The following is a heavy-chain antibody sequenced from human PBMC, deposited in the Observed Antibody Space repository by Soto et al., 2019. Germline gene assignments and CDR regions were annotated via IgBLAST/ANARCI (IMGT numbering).Heavy chain of an antibody. Sequence: PSETLSLTCTVSGGSISSSSYYWGWIRQPPGKGLEWIGSIYYSGSTYYNPSLKSRVTISVDTSKNQFSLKLSSVTAADTAVYYCARHYDFWSGYLAGWGQGTLVTVSS. V-gene: IGHV4-39*01. D-gene: IGHD3-3*01. CDR1: GGSISSSSYY. CDR2: IYYSGST. J-gene: IGHJ4*02. CDR3: ARHYDFWSGYLAG.